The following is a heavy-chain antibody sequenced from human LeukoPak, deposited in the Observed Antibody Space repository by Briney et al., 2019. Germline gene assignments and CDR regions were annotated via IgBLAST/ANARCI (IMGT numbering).Heavy chain of an antibody. J-gene: IGHJ4*02. V-gene: IGHV3-30*02. Sequence: GGSLRLSCTASGFTFSNYGMHWVRQTPGKGLECVAFIQFDGSYKHYSDSVKGRFTTSRDNSKSTLYLQMNSLRPEDTAVYYCATHCSGTACHRDYWGQGTLVTVSS. CDR3: ATHCSGTACHRDY. CDR1: GFTFSNYG. CDR2: IQFDGSYK. D-gene: IGHD2-2*01.